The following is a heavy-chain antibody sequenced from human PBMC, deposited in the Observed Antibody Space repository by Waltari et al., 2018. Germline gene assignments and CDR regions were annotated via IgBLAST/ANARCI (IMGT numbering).Heavy chain of an antibody. CDR3: ARDRGPSAVTSFDS. V-gene: IGHV1-18*01. J-gene: IGHJ4*02. Sequence: QLMQSGAEVKKPGASVRVSCKASGYTFTSYGINWVRQAPGRGLEWMGWISGYNGNINYAQSLQGRISMTTDTPTSTAYMELRSLTSDDTAVYYCARDRGPSAVTSFDSWGQGTLVTVSP. D-gene: IGHD4-17*01. CDR2: ISGYNGNI. CDR1: GYTFTSYG.